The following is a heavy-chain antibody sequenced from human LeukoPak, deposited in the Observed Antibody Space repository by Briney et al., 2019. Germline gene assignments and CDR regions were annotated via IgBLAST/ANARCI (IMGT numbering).Heavy chain of an antibody. CDR2: MNPNSGNT. CDR3: ARDLKTVRGGPSGRLRTAGAFDI. J-gene: IGHJ3*02. V-gene: IGHV1-8*02. D-gene: IGHD3-10*01. Sequence: ASVTVSCKASGYTFTGYYMHWVRQAPGQGLEWMGWMNPNSGNTGYVQKFQGRVTMTRNTSISTAYMELSSLRSEDTAVYYCARDLKTVRGGPSGRLRTAGAFDIWGQGTMVTVSS. CDR1: GYTFTGYY.